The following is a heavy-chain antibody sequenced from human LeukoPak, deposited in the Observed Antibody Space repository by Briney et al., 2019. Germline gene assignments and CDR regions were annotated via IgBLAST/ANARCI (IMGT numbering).Heavy chain of an antibody. V-gene: IGHV3-33*01. Sequence: GGSLRLSCAASGFTFSSYGMHWVRQAPGKGLEWVAVIWYDGSNKYYADSVKGRFTISRDNSKNTLYLQMNSLRAEDTAVYYCARGGAIAALTWDFQHWGQGTLVTVSS. D-gene: IGHD6-6*01. CDR2: IWYDGSNK. CDR1: GFTFSSYG. J-gene: IGHJ1*01. CDR3: ARGGAIAALTWDFQH.